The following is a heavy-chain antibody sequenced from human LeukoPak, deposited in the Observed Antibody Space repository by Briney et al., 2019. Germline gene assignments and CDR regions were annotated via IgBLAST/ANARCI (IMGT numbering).Heavy chain of an antibody. J-gene: IGHJ3*02. Sequence: PGRSLRLSCAASGFTFSSYGMHWVRQAPGKGLEWVAVISYDGSNKYYADSVKGRFTISRDNSKNTLYLQMNSLRAEDTAVYYCAKGPQLVGATGVTAFDIWGQGTMVTVSS. CDR3: AKGPQLVGATGVTAFDI. CDR1: GFTFSSYG. D-gene: IGHD1-26*01. CDR2: ISYDGSNK. V-gene: IGHV3-30*18.